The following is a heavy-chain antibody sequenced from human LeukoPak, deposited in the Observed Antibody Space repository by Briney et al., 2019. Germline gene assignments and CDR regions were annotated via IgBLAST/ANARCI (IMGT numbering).Heavy chain of an antibody. CDR3: AKDVYSSGTGYFDY. CDR2: IKQDGGEK. J-gene: IGHJ4*02. CDR1: GLTFSSYW. D-gene: IGHD6-19*01. V-gene: IGHV3-7*03. Sequence: GGSLRLSCVASGLTFSSYWMSWVRQAPGKGLEWVANIKQDGGEKYYVDSVVGRFTISRDNAKNSLYLQMNSLRAEDTALYYCAKDVYSSGTGYFDYWGQGTLVTVSS.